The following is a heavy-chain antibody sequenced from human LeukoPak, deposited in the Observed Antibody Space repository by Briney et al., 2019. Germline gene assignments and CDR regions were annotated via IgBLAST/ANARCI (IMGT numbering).Heavy chain of an antibody. Sequence: SETLSLTCTVSGGSISSYYWSWIRQPPGKGLEWIGYIYYSGSTNYNPSPKSRVTISVDTSKNQFSLKLSSVTAADTAVYYCAHLDEQLAFDPWGQGTLVTVSS. J-gene: IGHJ5*02. CDR1: GGSISSYY. V-gene: IGHV4-59*01. CDR3: AHLDEQLAFDP. D-gene: IGHD6-13*01. CDR2: IYYSGST.